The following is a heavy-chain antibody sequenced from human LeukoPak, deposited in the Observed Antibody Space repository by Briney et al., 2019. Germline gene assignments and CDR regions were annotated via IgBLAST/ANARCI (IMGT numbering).Heavy chain of an antibody. D-gene: IGHD1-26*01. CDR1: GYTFTSYY. Sequence: SCKASGYTFTSYYMHWVRQAPGKGLEWVSGISWNSGSIGYADSVKGRFTISRDNAKNSLYLQMNSLRAEDTALYYCAKDLVGATASWNAFDIWGQGTMVTVSS. V-gene: IGHV3-9*01. CDR2: ISWNSGSI. CDR3: AKDLVGATASWNAFDI. J-gene: IGHJ3*02.